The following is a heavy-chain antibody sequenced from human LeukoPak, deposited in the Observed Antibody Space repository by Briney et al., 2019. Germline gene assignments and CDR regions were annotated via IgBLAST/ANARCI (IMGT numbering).Heavy chain of an antibody. Sequence: ASVKVSCKASGYTFTSYGISWVRQAPGQGLGWMGWISAYNGNTNYAQKLQGRVTMTTGTSTSTAYMDLRSLRSDDTAVYYCARVRNSGFRYVDSWGQGTLVTVSS. CDR1: GYTFTSYG. CDR2: ISAYNGNT. J-gene: IGHJ4*02. V-gene: IGHV1-18*01. CDR3: ARVRNSGFRYVDS. D-gene: IGHD5-12*01.